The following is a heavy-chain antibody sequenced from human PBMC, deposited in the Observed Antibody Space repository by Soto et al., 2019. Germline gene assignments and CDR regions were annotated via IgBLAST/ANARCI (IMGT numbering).Heavy chain of an antibody. CDR3: AREGNGYKRGPAVDFDY. CDR1: GYTFTSYY. J-gene: IGHJ4*02. D-gene: IGHD5-12*01. Sequence: QVQLVQSGAEVKKPGASVKVSCKASGYTFTSYYMHWVRQAPGQGLGWMGVIDPSGGSTDYTQKFQGRVTMTRDTSTSTVYLELSSLRSEDTAVFYCAREGNGYKRGPAVDFDYWGQGNLVTVSS. CDR2: IDPSGGST. V-gene: IGHV1-46*01.